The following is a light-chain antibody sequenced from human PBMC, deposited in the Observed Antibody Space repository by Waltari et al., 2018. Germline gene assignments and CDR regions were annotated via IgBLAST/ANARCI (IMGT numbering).Light chain of an antibody. Sequence: SCGARQSVSRWLAWDQQKPGQPPRLLIYGASSRATGIPDRFSGSGSGTDFSLTISRLEPEDSAVYYCQKYGTLPATFGQGTKVEVK. CDR1: QSVSRW. V-gene: IGKV3-20*01. J-gene: IGKJ1*01. CDR2: GAS. CDR3: QKYGTLPAT.